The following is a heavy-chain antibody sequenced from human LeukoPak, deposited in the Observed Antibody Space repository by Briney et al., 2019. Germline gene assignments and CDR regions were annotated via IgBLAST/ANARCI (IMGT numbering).Heavy chain of an antibody. CDR3: ARVCHDSSGYGDFDY. CDR1: GGSFSSYA. CDR2: IIPNFGTA. Sequence: SVKVSCKASGGSFSSYAISWVRQAPGQWLEWMGGIIPNFGTANYAQKFQGRVTITADESTSTAYMELSSLRSEDTAVYYCARVCHDSSGYGDFDYWGQGTLVTVSS. J-gene: IGHJ4*02. D-gene: IGHD3-22*01. V-gene: IGHV1-69*13.